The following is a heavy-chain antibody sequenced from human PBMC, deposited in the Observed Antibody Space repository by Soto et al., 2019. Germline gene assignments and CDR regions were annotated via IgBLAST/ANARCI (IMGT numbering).Heavy chain of an antibody. CDR1: GFTFSSYA. Sequence: GGSLRLSCAASGFTFSSYAMSWVRQAPGKGLEWVSAISGSGGSTYYADSVKGRFTISRDNSKNTLYPQMNSLRAEDTAVYYCAKDPSPYPYYYGSGSYSDYWGQGTLVTVSS. CDR3: AKDPSPYPYYYGSGSYSDY. D-gene: IGHD3-10*01. CDR2: ISGSGGST. V-gene: IGHV3-23*01. J-gene: IGHJ4*02.